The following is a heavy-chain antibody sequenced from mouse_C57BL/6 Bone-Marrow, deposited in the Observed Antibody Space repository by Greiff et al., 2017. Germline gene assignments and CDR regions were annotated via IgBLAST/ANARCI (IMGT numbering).Heavy chain of an antibody. V-gene: IGHV1-59*01. CDR1: GYTFTSYW. CDR2: IDPSDSYT. Sequence: QVQLQPGAELVRPGTSVKLSCKASGYTFTSYWMHWVKQRPGQGLEWIGVIDPSDSYTNYNQKFKGKATLTVDTSSSTAYMQLSSLTSEDSAVYYCARDYYGRSYVYWYFDVWGTGTTVTVSS. CDR3: ARDYYGRSYVYWYFDV. J-gene: IGHJ1*03. D-gene: IGHD1-1*01.